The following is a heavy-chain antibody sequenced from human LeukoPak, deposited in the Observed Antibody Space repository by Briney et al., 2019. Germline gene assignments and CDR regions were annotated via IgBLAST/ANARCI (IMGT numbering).Heavy chain of an antibody. D-gene: IGHD3-9*01. CDR1: GGSISSSNW. J-gene: IGHJ4*02. CDR3: ARIFDDILTGYHYYFDY. CDR2: IYHSGST. V-gene: IGHV4-4*02. Sequence: PSGTLSLTCAVSGGSISSSNWWSWVRQPPGKGLEWIGEIYHSGSTNYNPSLKSRVTISVDKSKNQFSLKLSSVTAADTAVYYCARIFDDILTGYHYYFDYWGQGTLVTVPS.